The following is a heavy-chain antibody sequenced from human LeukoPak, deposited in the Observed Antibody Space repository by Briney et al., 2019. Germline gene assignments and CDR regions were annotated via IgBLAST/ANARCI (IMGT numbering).Heavy chain of an antibody. CDR1: GGSISSGNYY. Sequence: PSETLSLTCTVSGGSISSGNYYWSWIRQPAGKGLEWIGRIYSSGSTNYNPSLKSRVTISVDTSKNQFSLRLSSVTAADTAVYYCARDWGVSARPGYMDVWGKGTTVTVSS. V-gene: IGHV4-61*02. D-gene: IGHD6-6*01. CDR3: ARDWGVSARPGYMDV. J-gene: IGHJ6*03. CDR2: IYSSGST.